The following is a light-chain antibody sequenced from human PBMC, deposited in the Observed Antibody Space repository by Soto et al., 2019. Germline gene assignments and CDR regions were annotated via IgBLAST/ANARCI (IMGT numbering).Light chain of an antibody. CDR2: GVS. CDR3: QQYVPSPALT. J-gene: IGKJ5*01. CDR1: QSVSSNY. Sequence: ETVLTQSPGTLSLSPGERATLSCRASQSVSSNYLVWYQQKPGQAPRLLISGVSTRATGIPDRFSGSGSGTDFTLTISRLEPEDVAVYYCQQYVPSPALTFGQGTRVEIK. V-gene: IGKV3-20*01.